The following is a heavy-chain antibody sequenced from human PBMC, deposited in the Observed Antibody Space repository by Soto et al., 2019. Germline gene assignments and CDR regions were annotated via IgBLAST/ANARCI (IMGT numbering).Heavy chain of an antibody. J-gene: IGHJ6*02. CDR3: ARDSRRVRGVTLYGMDV. D-gene: IGHD3-10*01. CDR2: IYYSGST. V-gene: IGHV4-30-4*01. Sequence: TLTLSCAGSGGSISSGDYYWSWIRQPPGKGLEWIGYIYYSGSTYYNPSLKSRVTISVDTSKNQFSLKLSSVTAADTAVYYCARDSRRVRGVTLYGMDVWGQGTKVTVSS. CDR1: GGSISSGDYY.